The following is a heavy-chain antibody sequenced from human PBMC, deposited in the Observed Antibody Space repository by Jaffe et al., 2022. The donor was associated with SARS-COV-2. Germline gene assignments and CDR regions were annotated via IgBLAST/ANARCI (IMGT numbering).Heavy chain of an antibody. CDR3: ARGPEGYSYGSD. CDR2: ISYDGSNK. Sequence: QVQLVESGGGVVQPGRSLRLSCAASGFTFSSYAMHWVRQAPGKGLEWVAVISYDGSNKYYADSVKGRFTISRDNSKNTLYLQMNSLRAEDTAVYYCARGPEGYSYGSDWGQGTLVTVSS. V-gene: IGHV3-30-3*01. J-gene: IGHJ4*02. CDR1: GFTFSSYA. D-gene: IGHD5-18*01.